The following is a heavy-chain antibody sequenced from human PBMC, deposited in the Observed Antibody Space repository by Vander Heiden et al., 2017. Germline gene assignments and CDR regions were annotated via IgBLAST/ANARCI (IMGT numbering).Heavy chain of an antibody. CDR1: GGAISSGGYY. CDR3: ARSGGWDYFDH. V-gene: IGHV4-31*03. J-gene: IGHJ4*02. D-gene: IGHD3-16*01. CDR2: IFESGKT. Sequence: QVHLQESGPGLVKPPQTLSLTCRSSGGAISSGGYYWNWIRQHPGKGLEWIGSIFESGKTYYSPSLKNRMSISLDTSESQFSLKLTSLTAADTAVYYCARSGGWDYFDHWGQGTLVIVSS.